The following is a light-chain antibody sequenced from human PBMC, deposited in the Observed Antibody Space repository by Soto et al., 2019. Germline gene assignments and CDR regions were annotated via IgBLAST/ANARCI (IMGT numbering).Light chain of an antibody. CDR1: SSDVGGYNY. Sequence: QSVLTQPPSASGSPGQSVTISCTGTSSDVGGYNYVSWYQQHPGKAPKLMIYEVSKRPSGIPYRFSGSKSGNTASLTVSGLQAEDEADYYCSSYAGSNVPYVFGTGTKVTVL. J-gene: IGLJ1*01. CDR3: SSYAGSNVPYV. V-gene: IGLV2-8*01. CDR2: EVS.